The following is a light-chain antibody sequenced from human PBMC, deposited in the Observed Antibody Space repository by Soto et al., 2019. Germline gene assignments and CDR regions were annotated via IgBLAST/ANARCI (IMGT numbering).Light chain of an antibody. J-gene: IGLJ2*01. CDR3: AAWDDSLDGVL. Sequence: QSVLTQPPSASGTPGQRVTISCSGGSSNIGSNIVNWYQQVPGTAPKLLIYSNNQRPSGVPDRFSGSKSGTSATLAISGLQSDDEAAYYCAAWDDSLDGVLFGGGTKLTVL. V-gene: IGLV1-44*01. CDR1: SSNIGSNI. CDR2: SNN.